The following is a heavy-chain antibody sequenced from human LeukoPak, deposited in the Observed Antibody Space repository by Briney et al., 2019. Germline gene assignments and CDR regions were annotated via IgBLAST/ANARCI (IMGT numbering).Heavy chain of an antibody. CDR1: GDSVSGYY. J-gene: IGHJ3*01. CDR2: VHYSGST. Sequence: PSETLSLTCTVPGDSVSGYYWSWVRQPPGKGLEWIGYVHYSGSTRYNPSLKSRLTISAASSNNQLSLILSSVTAADTAVYYCARRFPTVYDASGRSAFDLWGPGTMVTVSS. D-gene: IGHD3-22*01. V-gene: IGHV4-59*02. CDR3: ARRFPTVYDASGRSAFDL.